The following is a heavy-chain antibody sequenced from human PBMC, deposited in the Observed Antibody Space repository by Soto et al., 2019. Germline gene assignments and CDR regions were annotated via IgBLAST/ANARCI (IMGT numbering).Heavy chain of an antibody. CDR1: GGSISSGGYY. CDR2: IYYSGST. Sequence: QVQLQESGPGLVKPTQTLSLTCTVSGGSISSGGYYWSWIRQHPGKGLEWIGHIYYSGSTYYNPALRGRVTRSVDTSKNQFSLKLSSVTAADTAVYYCARAPGGYPDYWGQGTLVTVSS. V-gene: IGHV4-31*03. CDR3: ARAPGGYPDY. D-gene: IGHD5-12*01. J-gene: IGHJ4*02.